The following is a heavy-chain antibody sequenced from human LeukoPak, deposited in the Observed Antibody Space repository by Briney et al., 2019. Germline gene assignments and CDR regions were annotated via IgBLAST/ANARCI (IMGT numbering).Heavy chain of an antibody. CDR3: ARPPGEHSYAKGFYYFYYYMDV. Sequence: GASVKVSCKTSGYTFTTYDINWVRQATGQGLEWMGWVNPNSGDTGYAQKFEGRVNITRNTSISTAYMELSSLRSEDTAVYYCARPPGEHSYAKGFYYFYYYMDVWGKGTTVTVSS. J-gene: IGHJ6*03. D-gene: IGHD3-16*01. CDR1: GYTFTTYD. CDR2: VNPNSGDT. V-gene: IGHV1-8*03.